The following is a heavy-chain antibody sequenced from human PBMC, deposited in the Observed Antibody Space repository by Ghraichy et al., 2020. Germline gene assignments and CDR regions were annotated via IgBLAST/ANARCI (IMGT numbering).Heavy chain of an antibody. Sequence: GGSLRLSCAASGFTFSSYAMSWVRQAPGKGLEWVSAISGSGGSTYYADSVKGRFTISRDNSKNTLYLQMNSLRAEDTAVYYCAKYGSKSPAAPNYGMDVWGQGTTVTVSS. CDR2: ISGSGGST. J-gene: IGHJ6*02. D-gene: IGHD2-2*01. CDR3: AKYGSKSPAAPNYGMDV. CDR1: GFTFSSYA. V-gene: IGHV3-23*01.